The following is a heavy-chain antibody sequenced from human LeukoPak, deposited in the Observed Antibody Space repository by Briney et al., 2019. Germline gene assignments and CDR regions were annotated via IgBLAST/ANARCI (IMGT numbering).Heavy chain of an antibody. CDR2: VKEDGSEQ. J-gene: IGHJ4*02. V-gene: IGHV3-7*01. CDR1: GFTFNSYW. Sequence: GGSLRLSCAASGFTFNSYWMSWVRQAPGKGLEWVASVKEDGSEQYYVDSVRGRFIISRDNAKNSLYLQMSSLRAEDTAVYYCARDPYNYDRSGYKLDSYFDYWGQGTLVTVSS. D-gene: IGHD3-22*01. CDR3: ARDPYNYDRSGYKLDSYFDY.